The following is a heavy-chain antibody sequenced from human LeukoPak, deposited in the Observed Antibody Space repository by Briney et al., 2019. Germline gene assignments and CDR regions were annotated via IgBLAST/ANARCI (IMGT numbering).Heavy chain of an antibody. J-gene: IGHJ4*02. Sequence: GRSLRLSCAASGFTFSNYGMHWVRQAPGKGLEWVAVTSHDGGNKYYADSVRGRFTISRDNAKNSLYLQMNSLRAEDTAVYYCARDAGSSGGADYWGQGTLVTVSS. CDR3: ARDAGSSGGADY. CDR2: TSHDGGNK. D-gene: IGHD6-19*01. V-gene: IGHV3-30*03. CDR1: GFTFSNYG.